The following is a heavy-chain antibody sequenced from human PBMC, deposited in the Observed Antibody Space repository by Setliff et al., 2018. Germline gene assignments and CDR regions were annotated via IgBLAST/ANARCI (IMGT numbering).Heavy chain of an antibody. D-gene: IGHD3-3*01. CDR2: IYTSGST. CDR1: GGSISSGSYY. J-gene: IGHJ5*02. V-gene: IGHV4-61*09. Sequence: SETLSLTCTVSGGSISSGSYYWSWIRQPAGKGLEWIGHIYTSGSTNYNPSLKSRVTISVDTSKNQFSLKLSSVTAADTAVYYCAGGDFWSGSQPFNWFDPWGQGTLVTVS. CDR3: AGGDFWSGSQPFNWFDP.